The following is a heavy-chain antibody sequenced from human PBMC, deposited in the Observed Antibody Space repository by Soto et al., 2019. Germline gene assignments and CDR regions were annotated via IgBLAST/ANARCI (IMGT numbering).Heavy chain of an antibody. Sequence: LSLTCTVSGGSISSGGYYWSWIRQHPGKGLEWIGYIYYSGSTYYNPSLKSRVTISVDTSKNQFSLKLSSVTAADTAVYYCARADYYDSSGYSRELNYWGQGTLVTV. CDR1: GGSISSGGYY. J-gene: IGHJ4*02. CDR2: IYYSGST. D-gene: IGHD3-22*01. V-gene: IGHV4-31*03. CDR3: ARADYYDSSGYSRELNY.